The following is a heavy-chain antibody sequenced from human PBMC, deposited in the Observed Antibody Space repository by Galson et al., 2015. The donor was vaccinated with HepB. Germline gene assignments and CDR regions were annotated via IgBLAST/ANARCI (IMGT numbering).Heavy chain of an antibody. D-gene: IGHD3-3*01. CDR1: GFIVSTNY. CDR2: IYSGGDT. J-gene: IGHJ4*02. V-gene: IGHV3-66*02. Sequence: SLRLSCAASGFIVSTNYMNWVRQAPGKGLEWVSVIYSGGDTYYADSVKGRFTISRDNSKNTLYLQMNSLRTDDTAVYYCSRLAVGDFWSGSYYFDYWGQVTLVTVSS. CDR3: SRLAVGDFWSGSYYFDY.